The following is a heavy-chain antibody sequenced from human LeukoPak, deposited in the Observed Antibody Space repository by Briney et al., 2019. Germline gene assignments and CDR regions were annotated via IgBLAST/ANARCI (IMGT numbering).Heavy chain of an antibody. CDR1: GYTFTSYD. J-gene: IGHJ4*02. CDR2: IIPILGIA. Sequence: SAKVSCKASGYTFTSYDINWVRQATGQGLEWMGRIIPILGIANYAQKFQGRVTITADKSTSTAYMELSSLRSEDTAVYYCASEQQLVGLFDYWGQGTLVTVSS. CDR3: ASEQQLVGLFDY. D-gene: IGHD6-13*01. V-gene: IGHV1-69*04.